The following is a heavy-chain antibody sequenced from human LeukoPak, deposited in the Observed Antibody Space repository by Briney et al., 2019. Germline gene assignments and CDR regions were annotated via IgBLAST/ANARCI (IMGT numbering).Heavy chain of an antibody. CDR3: ASRAYDSSGYYPHYFDY. V-gene: IGHV1-69*13. CDR1: GYTLTDYY. Sequence: ASVKVSCKASGYTLTDYYMHWVRQAPGQGLEWMGGIIPIFGTANYAQKFQGRVTITADESTSTAYMELSSLRSEDTAVYYCASRAYDSSGYYPHYFDYWGQGTLVTVSS. J-gene: IGHJ4*02. CDR2: IIPIFGTA. D-gene: IGHD3-22*01.